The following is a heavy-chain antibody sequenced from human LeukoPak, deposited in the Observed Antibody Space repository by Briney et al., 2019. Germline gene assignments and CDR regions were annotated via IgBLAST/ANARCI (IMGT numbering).Heavy chain of an antibody. J-gene: IGHJ6*02. V-gene: IGHV3-48*04. D-gene: IGHD3-10*01. CDR3: ARGVKVRGVNYYGMDV. Sequence: GGSLRLSCAASGFTFSTYSMNWVRQPPGKGLEWVSYINSSSSTIFYADSVKGRFTMSRDDAKNSLYLQMNSLRAEDTAVYYCARGVKVRGVNYYGMDVWGQGTTVTVSS. CDR2: INSSSSTI. CDR1: GFTFSTYS.